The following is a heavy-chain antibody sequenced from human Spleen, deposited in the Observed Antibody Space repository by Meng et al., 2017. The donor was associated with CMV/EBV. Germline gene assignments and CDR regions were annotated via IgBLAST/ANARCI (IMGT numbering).Heavy chain of an antibody. CDR2: MYYSGST. J-gene: IGHJ3*02. CDR3: AREREIPAAIARYAFDI. D-gene: IGHD2-2*01. Sequence: SETLSLTCTVSGGSISSSTYYWGWIRQPPGKGLEWIGSMYYSGSTFYNPSLKSRVTISVDTSKNQFSLKLSSATAADTAVYYCAREREIPAAIARYAFDIWGQGTMVTVSS. CDR1: GGSISSSTYY. V-gene: IGHV4-39*07.